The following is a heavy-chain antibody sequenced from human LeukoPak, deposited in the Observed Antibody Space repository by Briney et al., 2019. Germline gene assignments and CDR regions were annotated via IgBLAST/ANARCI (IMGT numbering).Heavy chain of an antibody. Sequence: SETLSLTCTVSGGSISSGGYYWSWIRQHPGKGLEWIGYIYYSGSTYYNPSLKSRVTISVDTSKNQFSLKLSSVTAADTAVYYCARSRIYCSGGSCYSLSFTYYYYGMDVWGQGTTVTVSS. D-gene: IGHD2-15*01. J-gene: IGHJ6*02. V-gene: IGHV4-31*03. CDR1: GGSISSGGYY. CDR2: IYYSGST. CDR3: ARSRIYCSGGSCYSLSFTYYYYGMDV.